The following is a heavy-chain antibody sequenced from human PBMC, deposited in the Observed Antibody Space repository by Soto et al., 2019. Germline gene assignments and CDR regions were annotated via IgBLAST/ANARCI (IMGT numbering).Heavy chain of an antibody. V-gene: IGHV4-59*01. Sequence: SETLSLTCTVSGGSISSYYWSWIRQPPGKGLEWIGYIYYSGSTNYNPSLKSRVTISVDTSKNQFSLKLSSVTAADTAVYYCARQLGATSDFDDWGQGTLVTVSS. CDR2: IYYSGST. D-gene: IGHD1-26*01. CDR1: GGSISSYY. J-gene: IGHJ4*02. CDR3: ARQLGATSDFDD.